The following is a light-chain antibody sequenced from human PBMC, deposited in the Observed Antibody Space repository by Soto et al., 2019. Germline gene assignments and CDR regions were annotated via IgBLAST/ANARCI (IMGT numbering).Light chain of an antibody. Sequence: EFVLTQSPATLSLSPGERATLSCRASQSLSTYLAWYQQKPGQAPRLLIYDASNRATGIPARFSGSGSGTDFTRTISSLEPEDFAVYYCQHRDSWPLTFGGGTKVEIK. CDR3: QHRDSWPLT. J-gene: IGKJ4*01. CDR1: QSLSTY. V-gene: IGKV3-11*01. CDR2: DAS.